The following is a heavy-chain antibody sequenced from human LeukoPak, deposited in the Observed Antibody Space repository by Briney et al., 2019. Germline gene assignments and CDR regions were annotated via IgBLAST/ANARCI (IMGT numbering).Heavy chain of an antibody. CDR2: IYSGGST. J-gene: IGHJ4*02. CDR3: ARDTKN. V-gene: IGHV3-53*01. CDR1: GFTVGTNY. Sequence: EGSLRLSCAASGFTVGTNYMSWVRQAPGKGLESVSIIYSGGSTYYANSVKGRFTISRDNSKNTLYLQMNSLRAEDTAIYYCARDTKNWGQGTLVTVSA. D-gene: IGHD1-1*01.